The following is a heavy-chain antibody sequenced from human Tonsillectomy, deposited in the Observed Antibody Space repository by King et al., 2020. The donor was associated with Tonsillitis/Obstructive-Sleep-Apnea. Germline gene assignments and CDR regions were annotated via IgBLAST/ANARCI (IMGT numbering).Heavy chain of an antibody. CDR3: ARDGRAGYCSSTSCDGDAFDI. CDR2: INPNSGGT. J-gene: IGHJ3*02. CDR1: GYTFTGYY. V-gene: IGHV1-2*02. D-gene: IGHD2-2*01. Sequence: VQLVESGAEVKKPGASVKVSCKASGYTFTGYYMHWVRQAPGQGLEWMGWINPNSGGTNYARKFQGRVTMTRDTSISTAYMELSRLRSDDTAVYYCARDGRAGYCSSTSCDGDAFDIWGQGTMVTVSS.